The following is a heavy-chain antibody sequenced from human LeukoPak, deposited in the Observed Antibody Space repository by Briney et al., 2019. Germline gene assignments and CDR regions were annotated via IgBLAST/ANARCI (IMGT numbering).Heavy chain of an antibody. J-gene: IGHJ4*02. D-gene: IGHD6-19*01. CDR2: ISSSSSTI. V-gene: IGHV3-48*04. CDR3: ARETKSSSGWYDY. Sequence: GGSLRLSCAAPGFTFSSYSMNWVRQAPGKGLEWVSYISSSSSTIYYADSVKGRFTISRDNAKNSLYLQMNSLRAEDTAVYYCARETKSSSGWYDYWGQGTLVTVSS. CDR1: GFTFSSYS.